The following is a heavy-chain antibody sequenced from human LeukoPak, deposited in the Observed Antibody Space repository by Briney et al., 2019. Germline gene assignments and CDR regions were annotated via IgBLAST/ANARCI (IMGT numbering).Heavy chain of an antibody. CDR2: IRSKANSYAT. CDR3: AKVRYDDSSGYPHYYFDY. D-gene: IGHD3-22*01. CDR1: GFTFSGSA. J-gene: IGHJ4*02. V-gene: IGHV3-73*01. Sequence: GGSLRLSCAASGFTFSGSAMHWVRQASGKGLEWVGRIRSKANSYATAYAASVKGRFTISRDNSKNTLYLQMSSLRAEDTAEYYCAKVRYDDSSGYPHYYFDYWGQGTLVTVSS.